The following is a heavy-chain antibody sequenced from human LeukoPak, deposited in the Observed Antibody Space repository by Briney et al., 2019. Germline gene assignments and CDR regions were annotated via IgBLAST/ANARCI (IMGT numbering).Heavy chain of an antibody. CDR3: ARCEVRGVILSNLEDYFDY. J-gene: IGHJ4*02. CDR2: IYPGDSDT. D-gene: IGHD3-10*01. CDR1: GYGFTSYW. V-gene: IGHV5-51*01. Sequence: GESLKISCKGSGYGFTSYWIGWVRQMPGKGLEWMGIIYPGDSDTRYSPSFQGQVTISADKSISTAYLQWSSLKASDTAMYYRARCEVRGVILSNLEDYFDYWGQGTLVTVSS.